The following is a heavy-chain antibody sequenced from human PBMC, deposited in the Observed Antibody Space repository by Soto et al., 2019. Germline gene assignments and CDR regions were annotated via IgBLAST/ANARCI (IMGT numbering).Heavy chain of an antibody. CDR3: AVVDSTGNWFDP. V-gene: IGHV4-39*01. J-gene: IGHJ5*02. CDR1: GGSISSGGYY. CDR2: MYYSGTT. D-gene: IGHD6-25*01. Sequence: SETLSLTCTVSGGSISSGGYYWSWIRQTPGKGLEFIGCMYYSGTTYYNPSLKSRVTISVDTSKNQFTLKLISVTAADTAVYYCAVVDSTGNWFDPWGEGALVTVSS.